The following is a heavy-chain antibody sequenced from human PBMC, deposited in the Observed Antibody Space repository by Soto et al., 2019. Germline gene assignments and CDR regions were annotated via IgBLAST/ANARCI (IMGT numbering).Heavy chain of an antibody. CDR1: GFTFSGFW. J-gene: IGHJ4*02. D-gene: IGHD6-13*01. CDR2: IKQDEGER. V-gene: IGHV3-7*05. CDR3: AKARSSWDSLGYYFDY. Sequence: HPGGSLRLSCAASGFTFSGFWMSWVRQAPGKGLQWLANIKQDEGERYYGDSVKGRFTISRDNARNSLYLQMNSLRVEDTALYYCAKARSSWDSLGYYFDYWGQGTLVTVSS.